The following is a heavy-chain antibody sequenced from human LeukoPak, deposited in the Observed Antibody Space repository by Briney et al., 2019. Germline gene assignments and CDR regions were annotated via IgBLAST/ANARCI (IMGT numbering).Heavy chain of an antibody. V-gene: IGHV3-23*01. CDR1: GFTFSSYA. Sequence: GGSLRLSCAASGFTFSSYAMSWGRQAPGKGLEWVSAISGSGGSTYYADSVKGRFTISRDNSKNTLYLQMNSLRAEDTAVYYCAKDRARITMIVVVTNFDYWGQGTLVTVSS. CDR2: ISGSGGST. D-gene: IGHD3-22*01. CDR3: AKDRARITMIVVVTNFDY. J-gene: IGHJ4*02.